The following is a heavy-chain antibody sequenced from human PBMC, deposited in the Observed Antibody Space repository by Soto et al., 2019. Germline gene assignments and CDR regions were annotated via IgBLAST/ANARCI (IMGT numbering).Heavy chain of an antibody. Sequence: QVQLVESGGGLVKPGGSLRLSCSASGFAFKEYSMTWIRQAPGKGLAWVSLMSGSGITIHYADSMKGRFTISRDNAKNSLFLQMDSLRADDTAVYYCARLPSVSYEDHSDMDVWGKGTTVTVSS. D-gene: IGHD3-16*01. V-gene: IGHV3-11*01. CDR3: ARLPSVSYEDHSDMDV. CDR2: MSGSGITI. J-gene: IGHJ6*03. CDR1: GFAFKEYS.